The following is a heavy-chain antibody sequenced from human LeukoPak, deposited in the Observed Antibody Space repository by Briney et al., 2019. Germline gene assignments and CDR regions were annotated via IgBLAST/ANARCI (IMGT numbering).Heavy chain of an antibody. CDR3: ARDRSPLYYDSSGYDF. Sequence: GGSLRLSCAASGFTFGNYAMSWVRQAPGKGLEWVSTITGGGRNTYYADSVKGRFTISRDNSKNTLYLQMNSLRAEDTAVYYCARDRSPLYYDSSGYDFGGQGTLVTVSS. J-gene: IGHJ4*02. CDR2: ITGGGRNT. CDR1: GFTFGNYA. V-gene: IGHV3-23*01. D-gene: IGHD3-22*01.